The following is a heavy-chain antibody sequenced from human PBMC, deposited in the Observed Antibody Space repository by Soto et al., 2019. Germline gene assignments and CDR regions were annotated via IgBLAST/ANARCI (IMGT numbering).Heavy chain of an antibody. CDR2: ITPIFGIP. Sequence: QVQLVQSGAEVKNPGSSVKVSCKASGGTSRSLSITWVRQAPGQGLEWMGGITPIFGIPNYPQKFQGRLTITADKSTGTAYLELRRLRSEDTAVYSCARDTHSAGGWFDTWGRGTLVTFSA. D-gene: IGHD2-15*01. V-gene: IGHV1-69*17. J-gene: IGHJ5*02. CDR1: GGTSRSLS. CDR3: ARDTHSAGGWFDT.